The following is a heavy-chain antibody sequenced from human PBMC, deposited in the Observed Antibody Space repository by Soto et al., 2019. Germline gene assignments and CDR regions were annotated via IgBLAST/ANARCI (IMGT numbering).Heavy chain of an antibody. V-gene: IGHV3-7*01. CDR3: ARSFTTVTTRAYGMDV. J-gene: IGHJ6*02. D-gene: IGHD4-17*01. CDR1: GFTFSSYW. Sequence: EVQLVESGGGLVQPGGSLRLSCAASGFTFSSYWMSWVRQAPGKGLEWVANIKQDGSEKYYVDSVKGRLTISRDNAKNSLYLQMNSLRAEDTAVYYCARSFTTVTTRAYGMDVWGQGTTVTVSS. CDR2: IKQDGSEK.